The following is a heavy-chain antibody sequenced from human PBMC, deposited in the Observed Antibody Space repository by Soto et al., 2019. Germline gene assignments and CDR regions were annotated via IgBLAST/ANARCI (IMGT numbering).Heavy chain of an antibody. V-gene: IGHV4-34*01. Sequence: QVQLQQWGAGLLKPSETLSLTCAVYGGSFSGYYWSWIRQPPGKGLEWIGEINHSGSTNNNPSLKNRVTISVDTSKNQYSLKLSSVTAADTAVYYCARDGTAKQLGFDYWGQGTLVTVSS. CDR3: ARDGTAKQLGFDY. D-gene: IGHD6-6*01. J-gene: IGHJ4*02. CDR2: INHSGST. CDR1: GGSFSGYY.